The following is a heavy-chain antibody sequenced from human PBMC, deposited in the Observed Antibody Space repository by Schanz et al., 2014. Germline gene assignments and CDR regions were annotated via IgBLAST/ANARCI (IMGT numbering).Heavy chain of an antibody. Sequence: EVQLLESGGGLVQPGGSLRLSCAASGFTFSSYAMSWVRQAPGKGLEWVSTIGTSGGTNYAESVKGRFTISRDNSKNTLYLQMNSLRAEDTAVYYCAASSGWHPSTDYWGQGTLVTVSA. CDR3: AASSGWHPSTDY. V-gene: IGHV3-23*01. CDR2: IGTSGGT. J-gene: IGHJ4*02. D-gene: IGHD6-19*01. CDR1: GFTFSSYA.